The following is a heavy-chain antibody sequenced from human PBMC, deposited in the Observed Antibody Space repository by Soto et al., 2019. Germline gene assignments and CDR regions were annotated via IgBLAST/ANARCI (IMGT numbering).Heavy chain of an antibody. CDR2: IIPISETT. J-gene: IGHJ6*02. D-gene: IGHD2-2*01. CDR3: ARSQGSSTSLEIYYYYYYGMDV. V-gene: IGHV1-69*01. CDR1: GGTFSSYA. Sequence: QVQLVQSGAEVKKPGSSVKVSCKASGGTFSSYAISWVXXXXXXXLEWXGGIIPISETTNYAQKFQGRVTITADESKSTAYMELSSLRSEDTAVYYCARSQGSSTSLEIYYYYYYGMDVWGQGTTVTVSS.